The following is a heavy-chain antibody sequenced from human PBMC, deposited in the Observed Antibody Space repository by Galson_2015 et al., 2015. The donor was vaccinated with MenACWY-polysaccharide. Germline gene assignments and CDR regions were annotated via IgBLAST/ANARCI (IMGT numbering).Heavy chain of an antibody. D-gene: IGHD6-13*01. CDR3: AREFTGDGSSWYYWYFDL. CDR2: IGTGDDT. Sequence: SLRLSCAASGSTFSSFDMHWVRHVIGKGLEWAAAIGTGDDTYYSGSVKGRFTISRENAKNSLYLQMNSLRAGDTAVYYCAREFTGDGSSWYYWYFDLWGRGTLVTVSS. V-gene: IGHV3-13*01. J-gene: IGHJ2*01. CDR1: GSTFSSFD.